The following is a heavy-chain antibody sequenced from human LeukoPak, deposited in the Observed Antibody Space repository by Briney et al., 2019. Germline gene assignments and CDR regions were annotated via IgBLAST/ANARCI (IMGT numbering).Heavy chain of an antibody. Sequence: SETLSLTCTVSGGSIHSYWSWIRQPAGKGLEWIGRISGSGTITYNPALQSRLTISIDTSKNQFSLKLMSVTAADTAVYYCAREDSGSYYNYYYFYMDVWGKGTTVTISS. D-gene: IGHD3-10*01. CDR3: AREDSGSYYNYYYFYMDV. CDR2: ISGSGTI. J-gene: IGHJ6*03. V-gene: IGHV4-4*07. CDR1: GGSIHSY.